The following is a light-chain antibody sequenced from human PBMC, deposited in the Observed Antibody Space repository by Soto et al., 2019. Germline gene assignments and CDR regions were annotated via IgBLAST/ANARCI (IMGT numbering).Light chain of an antibody. Sequence: EVVLTQSPATLSLSPGERATLACRASENVRTFVDWYQQKPGQAPRLLINGASNRATGIPARFSGSGSGTDFTLTISNLEPEDFAVYYCQQHSHWPPWTFGQGTKVDI. CDR2: GAS. CDR1: ENVRTF. J-gene: IGKJ1*01. V-gene: IGKV3-11*01. CDR3: QQHSHWPPWT.